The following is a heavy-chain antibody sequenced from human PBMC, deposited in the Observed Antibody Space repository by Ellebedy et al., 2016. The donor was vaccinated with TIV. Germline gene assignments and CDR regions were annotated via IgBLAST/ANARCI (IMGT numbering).Heavy chain of an antibody. J-gene: IGHJ4*02. V-gene: IGHV3-23*01. CDR3: TKGAWLDS. Sequence: GESLKISXAASGFSFRTFDMSWVRQAPGKGLGWVAVVYGHDGSTHYANSVKGRFTISKDSSRDILYLDMNNLRADDTAIYSCTKGAWLDSWGQGTLVTVSS. CDR1: GFSFRTFD. CDR2: VYGHDGST.